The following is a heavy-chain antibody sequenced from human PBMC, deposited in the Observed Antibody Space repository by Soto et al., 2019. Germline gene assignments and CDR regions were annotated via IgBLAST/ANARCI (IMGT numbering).Heavy chain of an antibody. V-gene: IGHV4-59*08. J-gene: IGHJ6*02. CDR2: IYYSGST. Sequence: PSETLSLTCTVSGRPITGDYWGWIRQPPGKALEYIGHIYYSGSTNYNPSLKSRVTISVDTSKNQFSLKLNSVTAADTAVYYCARVDILTVYGCMDVWGQGTTVTVSS. D-gene: IGHD3-9*01. CDR3: ARVDILTVYGCMDV. CDR1: GRPITGDY.